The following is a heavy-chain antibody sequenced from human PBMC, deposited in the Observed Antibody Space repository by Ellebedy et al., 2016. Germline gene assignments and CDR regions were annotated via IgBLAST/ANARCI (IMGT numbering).Heavy chain of an antibody. CDR2: ISYDGSNK. V-gene: IGHV3-30*03. CDR1: GFTFSSYG. J-gene: IGHJ5*02. Sequence: GGSLRLSXAASGFTFSSYGMHWVRQAPGKGLEWVAVISYDGSNKYYADSVKGRFTISRDNAKNSLYLQMNSLRAEDTAVYYCARDAYCSSTSCYKGGQFDPWGQGTLVTVSS. D-gene: IGHD2-2*02. CDR3: ARDAYCSSTSCYKGGQFDP.